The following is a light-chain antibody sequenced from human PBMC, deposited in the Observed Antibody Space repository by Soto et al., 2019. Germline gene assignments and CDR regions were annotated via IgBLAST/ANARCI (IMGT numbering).Light chain of an antibody. CDR2: LEGSGRY. CDR3: ETWDSNSRV. Sequence: QPVLTQSSSASASLGSSVKLTCTLSSGHSTNIIAWHQQEPGKAPRFLMNLEGSGRYNKGGGVPDRFSASSTGADRYLTISNLQSEDEADYYCETWDSNSRVFGGGTQLTVL. V-gene: IGLV4-60*03. J-gene: IGLJ3*02. CDR1: SGHSTNI.